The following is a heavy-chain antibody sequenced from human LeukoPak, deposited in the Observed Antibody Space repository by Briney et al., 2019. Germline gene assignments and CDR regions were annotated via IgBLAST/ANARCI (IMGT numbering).Heavy chain of an antibody. Sequence: ASVKVSCKASGYTFTSYYMHWVRQAPGQGLEWMGTINPSGGSTSYAQKFQGRVTMTRDTSTSTVYMELSSLRSEDTAVYYCASRYCTNGVCSTMDYWGQGTLVTVSS. CDR3: ASRYCTNGVCSTMDY. J-gene: IGHJ4*02. CDR1: GYTFTSYY. D-gene: IGHD2-8*01. CDR2: INPSGGST. V-gene: IGHV1-46*01.